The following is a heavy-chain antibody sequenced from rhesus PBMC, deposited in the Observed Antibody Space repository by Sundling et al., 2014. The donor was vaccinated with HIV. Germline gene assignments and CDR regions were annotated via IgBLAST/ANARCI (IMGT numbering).Heavy chain of an antibody. V-gene: IGHV3-103*01. CDR2: IGNGGFST. Sequence: EVQPVESGGVLAKPGGSLRLSCAASGFPFRNYAMHWVRQTPGKGLEWVSGIGNGGFSTHYADSVKGRFTISRDNSMGTLSLQMNSLRPEDTAVYFCAKDPGIPATYEFWGQGALVTVSS. CDR1: GFPFRNYA. D-gene: IGHD6-19*01. J-gene: IGHJ1*01. CDR3: AKDPGIPATYEF.